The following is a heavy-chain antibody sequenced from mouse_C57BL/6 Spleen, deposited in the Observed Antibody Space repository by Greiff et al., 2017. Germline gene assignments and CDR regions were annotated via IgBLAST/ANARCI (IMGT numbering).Heavy chain of an antibody. CDR3: AGTSQAQFAY. CDR1: GYTFPSYW. CDR2: INPGSGST. D-gene: IGHD3-2*02. Sequence: QVQLQQPGAELVKPGASVKLSCKASGYTFPSYWITWVKQRPGQGLEWIGDINPGSGSTTYNEKFKSKATLTVDTSSSTAYMQLSSLTSEDAAVYCSAGTSQAQFAYWGQGTLVTVSA. J-gene: IGHJ3*01. V-gene: IGHV1-55*01.